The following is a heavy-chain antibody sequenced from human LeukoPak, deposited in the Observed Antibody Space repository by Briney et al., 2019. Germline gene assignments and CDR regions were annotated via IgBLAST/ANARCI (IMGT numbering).Heavy chain of an antibody. D-gene: IGHD2-2*01. J-gene: IGHJ6*02. CDR2: ISGTSNTI. CDR1: GVTFSSYC. V-gene: IGHV3-48*01. Sequence: PGGSLRLSCVVSGVTFSSYCMNWVRQAPGKGLEWVSYISGTSNTIYYADSVKGRFTVSRDNAKNSLYLQMDNLTVEDTAVYYCARGGAEYCTSTKCHPVYGTDVWGQGTTVTVSS. CDR3: ARGGAEYCTSTKCHPVYGTDV.